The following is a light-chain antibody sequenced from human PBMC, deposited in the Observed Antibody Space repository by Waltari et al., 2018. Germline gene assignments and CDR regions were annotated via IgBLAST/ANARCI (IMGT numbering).Light chain of an antibody. CDR3: QQYNNSPYT. CDR2: CVS. V-gene: IGKV1-33*01. CDR1: QGINNF. Sequence: DIQMTQSPSSLSASVGDRVTITCRASQGINNFLSWYQQKPGKAPKSLIYCVSGLETGVPSRFSGSRSGTDYTLTISSLQPEDIATYYCQQYNNSPYTFGQGTKVEIK. J-gene: IGKJ2*01.